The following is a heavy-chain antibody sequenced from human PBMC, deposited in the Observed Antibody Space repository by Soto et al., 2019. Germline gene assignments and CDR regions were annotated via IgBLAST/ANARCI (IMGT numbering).Heavy chain of an antibody. V-gene: IGHV5-51*01. D-gene: IGHD4-17*01. Sequence: GESLKISCKGSGYSFTSYWIGWVRQMPGKGLEWMGIIYPGDSDTRYSPSFQGQVTISADKSISTAYLLLSSLKASDTAMYYCARRGPITTVTPEIYYYYYYGMAVWGQGTTVTVSS. CDR1: GYSFTSYW. CDR3: ARRGPITTVTPEIYYYYYYGMAV. J-gene: IGHJ6*02. CDR2: IYPGDSDT.